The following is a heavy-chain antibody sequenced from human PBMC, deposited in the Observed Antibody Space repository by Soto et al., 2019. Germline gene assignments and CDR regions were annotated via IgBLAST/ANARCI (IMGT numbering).Heavy chain of an antibody. CDR1: GGSFSDFY. D-gene: IGHD6-19*01. J-gene: IGHJ4*02. CDR2: INHSGST. V-gene: IGHV4-34*01. CDR3: GPRGAVADPRGY. Sequence: QVQLQQWGAGLLKPSETLSLTCAVYGGSFSDFYWTWIRQPPGKGLEWIGEINHSGSTNYNPSLKSRVAISVHTSKNHSSLNLTSVTAADTAVYYCGPRGAVADPRGYWGQGTLVTVSS.